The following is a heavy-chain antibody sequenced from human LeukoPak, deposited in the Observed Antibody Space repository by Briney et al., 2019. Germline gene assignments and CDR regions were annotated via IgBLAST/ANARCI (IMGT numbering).Heavy chain of an antibody. CDR1: GYSFTSYW. CDR2: IYPGDSDT. V-gene: IGHV5-51*01. CDR3: ARPTRSGWYSPPWQH. D-gene: IGHD6-19*01. Sequence: GESLKISCKGSGYSFTSYWIGWVRQMPGKGLEWMGIIYPGDSDTRYSPSFQGQVTISADKSISTAYLQWSSLKASDTAKYYCARPTRSGWYSPPWQHWGQGTLVTVSS. J-gene: IGHJ1*01.